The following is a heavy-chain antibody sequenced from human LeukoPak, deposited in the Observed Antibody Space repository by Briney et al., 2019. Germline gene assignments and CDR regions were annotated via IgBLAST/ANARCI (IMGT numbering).Heavy chain of an antibody. J-gene: IGHJ6*02. V-gene: IGHV4-59*01. CDR1: GDSITNYY. CDR2: THYSGST. CDR3: ARLNKIAAACAYSYHSMDV. Sequence: ETLSLTCTVSGDSITNYYWSWIRLPPGKGLEWIGYTHYSGSTNYSPPLRSRITISVDTSKNQFSLKVTSVTAADTAVYYCARLNKIAAACAYSYHSMDVWGQGTTVAVSS. D-gene: IGHD6-13*01.